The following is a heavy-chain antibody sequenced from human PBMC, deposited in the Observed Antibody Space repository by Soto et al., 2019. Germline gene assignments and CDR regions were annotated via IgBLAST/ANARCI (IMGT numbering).Heavy chain of an antibody. CDR3: AKGATVTTHYQYYGVAV. CDR1: GFTFDDYA. Sequence: VGSLRLSCAASGFTFDDYAMWWVRQAPGKGLGWVSLINWDGDETYYADSVKGRFTISRDNTNNSVYLQMSSLRTEDTALYYCAKGATVTTHYQYYGVAVCGQGTTVTVSS. CDR2: INWDGDET. J-gene: IGHJ6*02. V-gene: IGHV3-43D*04. D-gene: IGHD4-17*01.